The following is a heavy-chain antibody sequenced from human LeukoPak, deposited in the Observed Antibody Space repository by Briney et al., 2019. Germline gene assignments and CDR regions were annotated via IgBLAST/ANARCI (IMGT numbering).Heavy chain of an antibody. CDR1: GGTFSSYA. V-gene: IGHV1-69*13. CDR3: AGSYCSSTSCYRLDWFDP. CDR2: IIPIFGTA. D-gene: IGHD2-2*01. J-gene: IGHJ5*02. Sequence: SVKVSCKASGGTFSSYAISWVRQAPGQGLEWMGGIIPIFGTANYAQKFQGRVTITADESTSTAYMELSSLRSEDTAVYYCAGSYCSSTSCYRLDWFDPWGQGTLVTVSS.